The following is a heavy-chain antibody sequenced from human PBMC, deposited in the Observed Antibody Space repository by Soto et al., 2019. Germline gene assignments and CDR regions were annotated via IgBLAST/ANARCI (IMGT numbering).Heavy chain of an antibody. CDR3: ARDCVGGDCYWGNAFDI. D-gene: IGHD2-21*02. Sequence: ASVKVSCKASGYTFTSYGISWVRQAPGQGLEWMGWISAYNGNTNYAQKLQGRVTTTTDTSTSTAYMELRSLRSDDTAVYYCARDCVGGDCYWGNAFDIWGQGTMVTVSS. CDR2: ISAYNGNT. J-gene: IGHJ3*02. V-gene: IGHV1-18*01. CDR1: GYTFTSYG.